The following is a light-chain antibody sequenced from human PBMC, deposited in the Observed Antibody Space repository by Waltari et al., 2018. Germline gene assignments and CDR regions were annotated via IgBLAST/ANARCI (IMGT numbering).Light chain of an antibody. Sequence: QSGLTQPRPVSGSPGQSVTISCTGTSSDVGGYDDVAWYQQHPGKAPKLMIYDVSQRPSGVPARFSCSKSGNTASLTSSGLQAEDEADYYCCSYAGSSYVFVTGTKVTVL. V-gene: IGLV2-11*01. J-gene: IGLJ1*01. CDR2: DVS. CDR1: SSDVGGYDD. CDR3: CSYAGSSYV.